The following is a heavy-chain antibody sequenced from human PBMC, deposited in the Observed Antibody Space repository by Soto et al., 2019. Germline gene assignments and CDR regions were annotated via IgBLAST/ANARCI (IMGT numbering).Heavy chain of an antibody. J-gene: IGHJ5*02. CDR2: IIPILGIA. CDR3: ARATMVRGVGSNWFDP. CDR1: GGTFSSYT. Sequence: QVQLVQSGAEVKKPGSSVKVSCKASGGTFSSYTISWVRQAPGQGLEWMGRIIPILGIANYAQKFQGRVTITPDKSTSTAYMELSSLRSEDTAVYYCARATMVRGVGSNWFDPWGQGTLVTVSS. D-gene: IGHD3-10*01. V-gene: IGHV1-69*02.